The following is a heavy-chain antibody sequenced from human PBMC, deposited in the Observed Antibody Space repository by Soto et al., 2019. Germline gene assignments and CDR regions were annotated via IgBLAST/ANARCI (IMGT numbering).Heavy chain of an antibody. V-gene: IGHV1-18*04. CDR3: ARDIVVVVAASPVIDY. CDR2: ISAYNGNT. D-gene: IGHD2-15*01. J-gene: IGHJ4*02. Sequence: QVKLVQSGAEVKKPGASVKVSCKASGYTFTSYGISWVRQAPGQGLEWMGWISAYNGNTNYAQKLQGRVTMTTDTSTSTAYMELRSLRSDDTAVYYCARDIVVVVAASPVIDYWGQGTLVTVSS. CDR1: GYTFTSYG.